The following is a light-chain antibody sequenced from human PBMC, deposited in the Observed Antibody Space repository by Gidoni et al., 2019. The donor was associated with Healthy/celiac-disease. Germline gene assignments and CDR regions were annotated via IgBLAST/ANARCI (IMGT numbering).Light chain of an antibody. CDR2: GAS. CDR1: QSVSSN. Sequence: EIVMTQSPATLSVSPGERATLACRASQSVSSNLAWYQQKPGQAPRLLIYGASTRATGIPAMFSGSGSGTEFTLTISSLQSEDFAVYYCQQYNNWPPTFAPGTKVDIK. CDR3: QQYNNWPPT. V-gene: IGKV3-15*01. J-gene: IGKJ3*01.